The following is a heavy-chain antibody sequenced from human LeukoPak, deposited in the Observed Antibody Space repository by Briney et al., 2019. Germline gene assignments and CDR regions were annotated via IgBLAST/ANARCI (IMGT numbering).Heavy chain of an antibody. V-gene: IGHV1-18*01. D-gene: IGHD3-10*01. Sequence: ASVKVSCKASGYTFTSYGISWVRQAPGQGLEWMGWISAYNGNTNYAQKLQGRVTMTTDTSTSTAYMELRSLRSGDTAVYYCARTPYNNYYYYMDVWGKGTTVTVSS. CDR3: ARTPYNNYYYYMDV. CDR1: GYTFTSYG. CDR2: ISAYNGNT. J-gene: IGHJ6*03.